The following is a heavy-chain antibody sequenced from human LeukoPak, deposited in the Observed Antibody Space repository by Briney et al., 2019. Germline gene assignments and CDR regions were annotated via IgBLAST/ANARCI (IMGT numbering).Heavy chain of an antibody. CDR3: AREMGIPLDY. D-gene: IGHD7-27*01. J-gene: IGHJ4*02. Sequence: GGSLRLSCAASGFTFSSYSMNWVRQAPGKGLQWVAYISPSSSTIYYADSVKGRFTVSRDNAKKSVYLQMNSLRAEDTAVYYCAREMGIPLDYWGQGTLVTASS. CDR2: ISPSSSTI. CDR1: GFTFSSYS. V-gene: IGHV3-48*04.